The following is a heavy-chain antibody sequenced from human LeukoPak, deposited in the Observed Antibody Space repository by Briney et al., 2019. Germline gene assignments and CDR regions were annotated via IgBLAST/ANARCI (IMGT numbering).Heavy chain of an antibody. D-gene: IGHD5-18*01. Sequence: PSETLSLTCTVSGGSISSNYWSWIRQPPGKGLEWIGYIYYSGSTNYNPSLKSRVTISLDTSKNQFSLKLSSVTAADTAVYYCARVEPGYSYGGYDAFDIWGQGTMVTVSS. CDR1: GGSISSNY. CDR3: ARVEPGYSYGGYDAFDI. V-gene: IGHV4-59*01. J-gene: IGHJ3*02. CDR2: IYYSGST.